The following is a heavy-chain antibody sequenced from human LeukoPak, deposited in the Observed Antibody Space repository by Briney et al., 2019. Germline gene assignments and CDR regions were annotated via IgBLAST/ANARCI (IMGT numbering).Heavy chain of an antibody. CDR1: GFTFSNYW. CDR2: IKEDGSEK. J-gene: IGHJ4*02. V-gene: IGHV3-7*01. CDR3: ASGRQLGY. Sequence: GSLRLSCAASGFTFSNYWMSWVHQAPGKGLEWVANIKEDGSEKYYVDSVKGRFTISRDNARNSLYLQMNSLRAEDTAVYYCASGRQLGYWGQATLVTVSS. D-gene: IGHD6-13*01.